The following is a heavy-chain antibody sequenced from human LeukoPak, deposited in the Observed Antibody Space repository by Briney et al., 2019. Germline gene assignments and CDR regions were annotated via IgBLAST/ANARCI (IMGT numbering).Heavy chain of an antibody. CDR1: GGSFSGYY. D-gene: IGHD1-1*01. CDR3: ARLKLRGTRINGTLFMSYYYYMDV. J-gene: IGHJ6*03. V-gene: IGHV4-34*01. Sequence: SETLSLTCAVYGGSFSGYYWSWIRQPPGKGLEWIGEINHSGSTNYNPSLKSRVTISVDTSKNQFSLKLSSVTAADTAVYYCARLKLRGTRINGTLFMSYYYYMDVWGKGTTVTVSS. CDR2: INHSGST.